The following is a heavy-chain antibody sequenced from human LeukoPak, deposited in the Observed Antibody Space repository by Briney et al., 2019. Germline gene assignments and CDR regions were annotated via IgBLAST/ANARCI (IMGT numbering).Heavy chain of an antibody. J-gene: IGHJ4*02. CDR2: VCHGVN. CDR1: GVFISSGYH. V-gene: IGHV4-38-2*01. CDR3: ARGGARSREGYNSELDN. D-gene: IGHD5-24*01. Sequence: SETLSLTCAVEGVFISSGYHWGWIRQPPGKGLEWIGTVCHGVNYYDPSLKSRVSISADTSKNLFSLNLSSVTAADTAVYYCARGGARSREGYNSELDNWGQGTLVTVSS.